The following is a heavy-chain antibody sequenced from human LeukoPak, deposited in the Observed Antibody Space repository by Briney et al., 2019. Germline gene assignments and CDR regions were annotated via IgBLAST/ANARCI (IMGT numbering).Heavy chain of an antibody. J-gene: IGHJ6*02. V-gene: IGHV3-30*18. CDR2: ISYDGTNK. CDR3: AKDLEQQLPLYSAMDV. Sequence: GRSLRLSCAASGFTFSSHGMHWVRQAPGRGLEWVAVISYDGTNKYSVDSVKGRFTISRDNSKNTMYLQMNSLRAEDMAVYYCAKDLEQQLPLYSAMDVWGQGTTVTVSS. D-gene: IGHD6-13*01. CDR1: GFTFSSHG.